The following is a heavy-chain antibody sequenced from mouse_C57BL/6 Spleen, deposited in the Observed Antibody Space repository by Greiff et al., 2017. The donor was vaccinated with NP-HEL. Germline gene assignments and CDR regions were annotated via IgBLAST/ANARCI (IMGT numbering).Heavy chain of an antibody. J-gene: IGHJ3*01. CDR3: ARNYGSPY. Sequence: QVQLKESGAELARPGASVKLSCKASGYTFTSYGISWVKQRTGQGLEWIGEIYPRSGNTYYNEKFKGKATLTADKSSSTAYMELRSLTSEDSAVYFCARNYGSPYWGQGTLVTVSA. CDR1: GYTFTSYG. CDR2: IYPRSGNT. D-gene: IGHD1-1*01. V-gene: IGHV1-81*01.